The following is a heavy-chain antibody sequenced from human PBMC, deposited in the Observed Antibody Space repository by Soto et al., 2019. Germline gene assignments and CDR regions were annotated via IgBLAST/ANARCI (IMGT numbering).Heavy chain of an antibody. Sequence: SLRLSCAASGFSIDDFAMHRVRQAPGKVLEWVSGISWNSGSIGYADSVKGRFTISRDNAKNSLYLQMNSLRAEDTALYYCAKDGSGSTMYYYYGMDVWGQGTTVTVSS. CDR1: GFSIDDFA. J-gene: IGHJ6*02. V-gene: IGHV3-9*01. D-gene: IGHD3-10*01. CDR3: AKDGSGSTMYYYYGMDV. CDR2: ISWNSGSI.